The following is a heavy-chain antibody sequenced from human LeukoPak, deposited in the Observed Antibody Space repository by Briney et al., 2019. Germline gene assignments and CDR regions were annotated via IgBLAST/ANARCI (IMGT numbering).Heavy chain of an antibody. Sequence: ASVTVSCKASGYTFTGYYMHWVRQAPGQGLEWMGWINPNSGGTNYAQKFQGRVTMTRDTSISTAYMELSRLRSDDTAVYYCARGTRRYYDFWSGSPPYPYFDYWGQGTLVTVSS. CDR2: INPNSGGT. J-gene: IGHJ4*02. V-gene: IGHV1-2*02. CDR1: GYTFTGYY. CDR3: ARGTRRYYDFWSGSPPYPYFDY. D-gene: IGHD3-3*01.